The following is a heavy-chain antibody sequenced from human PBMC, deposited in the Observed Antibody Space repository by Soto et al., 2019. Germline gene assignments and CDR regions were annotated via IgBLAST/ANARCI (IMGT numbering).Heavy chain of an antibody. CDR1: GFSLSTSGVG. CDR3: AHRTRQRFTDAFHI. D-gene: IGHD5-12*01. J-gene: IGHJ3*02. Sequence: QITLKESGATLVKPTQTLTLTCTFSGFSLSTSGVGVGWIRQPPGKALEWLALLYWDDDKRYSPSLKSRLTITKDTSKNQVVLTMTNMDPVDTATYYCAHRTRQRFTDAFHIWGQGTMVTVSS. CDR2: LYWDDDK. V-gene: IGHV2-5*02.